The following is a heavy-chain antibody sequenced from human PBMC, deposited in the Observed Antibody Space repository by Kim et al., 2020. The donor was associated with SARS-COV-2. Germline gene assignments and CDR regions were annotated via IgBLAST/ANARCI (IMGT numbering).Heavy chain of an antibody. J-gene: IGHJ6*02. D-gene: IGHD5-18*01. CDR2: MNPNSGNT. CDR3: ARVRSPGYSYGYYYYYGMDV. V-gene: IGHV1-8*01. Sequence: ASVKVSCKASGYTFTSYDINWVRQATGQGLEWMGWMNPNSGNTGYAQKFQGRVTMTRNTSISTAYMELSSLRSEDTAVYYCARVRSPGYSYGYYYYYGMDVWGQGTTVTVSS. CDR1: GYTFTSYD.